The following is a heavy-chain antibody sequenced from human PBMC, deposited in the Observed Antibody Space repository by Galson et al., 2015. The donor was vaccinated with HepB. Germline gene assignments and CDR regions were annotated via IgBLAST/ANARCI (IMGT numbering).Heavy chain of an antibody. J-gene: IGHJ4*02. CDR1: GFTFSSYA. V-gene: IGHV3-30*04. D-gene: IGHD6-19*01. Sequence: SLRLSCEASGFTFSSYAMHWVRQAPGKGLEWVAVISYDGSNKYYADSVKGRFTISRDNSKNTLYLQMNSLRAEDTAVYYCARVRSSGWTNYFDYWGQGTLVTVSS. CDR3: ARVRSSGWTNYFDY. CDR2: ISYDGSNK.